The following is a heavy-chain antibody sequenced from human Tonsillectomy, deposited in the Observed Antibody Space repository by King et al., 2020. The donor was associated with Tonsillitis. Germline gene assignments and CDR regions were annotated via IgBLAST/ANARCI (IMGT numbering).Heavy chain of an antibody. J-gene: IGHJ4*02. Sequence: QLQESGPGLVKPSETLSLTCTVSNGSITSHYWTWIRQPPGKALEWIGSISHSGTTHYNPSLKSRVTMSTETWNKRFSLRLTSVTAADTGVYYCAGDYVYIGNVFLDFWGQGTLVTISS. D-gene: IGHD5-12*01. CDR3: AGDYVYIGNVFLDF. CDR2: ISHSGTT. V-gene: IGHV4-59*11. CDR1: NGSITSHY.